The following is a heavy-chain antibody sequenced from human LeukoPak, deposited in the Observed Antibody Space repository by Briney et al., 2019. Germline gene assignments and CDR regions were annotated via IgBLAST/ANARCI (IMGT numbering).Heavy chain of an antibody. CDR3: ASVSWFPVTSYYYMDV. J-gene: IGHJ6*03. Sequence: SETLSLTCTVSGGFISIYYWRWIRQPPGGGREWIGYIQYSGSTNYNPSLKSRVPISEDTPNNQLSLKLRSVAAADTAVYYLASVSWFPVTSYYYMDVWGKGTTVTVSS. CDR1: GGFISIYY. V-gene: IGHV4-59*01. D-gene: IGHD3-9*01. CDR2: IQYSGST.